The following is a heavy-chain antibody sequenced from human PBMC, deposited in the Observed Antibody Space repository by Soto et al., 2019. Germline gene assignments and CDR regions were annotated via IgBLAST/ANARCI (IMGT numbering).Heavy chain of an antibody. Sequence: PXATLSINFTVSGASISGFYWSWIRKSAGKGLEWIGRIYATGTTDYNPSLKSRVMMSVDTSKKQFSLKLRSVTAADTAVYYCVRDGKKTLRDWFDPWGQGISVTVSS. CDR2: IYATGTT. CDR1: GASISGFY. D-gene: IGHD1-1*01. CDR3: VRDGKKTLRDWFDP. V-gene: IGHV4-4*07. J-gene: IGHJ5*02.